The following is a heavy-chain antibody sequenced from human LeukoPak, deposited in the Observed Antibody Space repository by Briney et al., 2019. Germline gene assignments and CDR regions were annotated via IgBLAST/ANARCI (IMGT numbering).Heavy chain of an antibody. J-gene: IGHJ4*02. CDR1: GFTFDDYA. D-gene: IGHD3-3*01. V-gene: IGHV3-9*01. CDR2: ISWNSGSI. CDR3: ARDGTGDFWSGYYYLDY. Sequence: PGGSLRLSCAASGFTFDDYAMPWVRHAPGKGLEWVSGISWNSGSIGYADSVKGRFTISRDNAKNSLYLQMNSLRDEDTAVYYCARDGTGDFWSGYYYLDYWGQGTLVTVSS.